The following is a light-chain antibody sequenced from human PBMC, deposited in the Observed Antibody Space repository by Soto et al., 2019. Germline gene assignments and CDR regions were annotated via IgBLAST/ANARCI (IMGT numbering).Light chain of an antibody. CDR1: QVIGND. J-gene: IGKJ1*01. V-gene: IGKV1-6*01. CDR2: AAS. CDR3: LQFYNFSWT. Sequence: AIPMTQSPSSLSASVGDRVTISCRASQVIGNDLAWYQQKPGKAPRLLIFAASNLQSGVPSRFSGSGSGTDFTLTISRLQPEDFATYYCLQFYNFSWTFGQGTKVDIK.